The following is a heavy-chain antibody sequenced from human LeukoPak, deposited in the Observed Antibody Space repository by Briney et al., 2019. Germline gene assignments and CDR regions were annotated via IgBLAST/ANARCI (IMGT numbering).Heavy chain of an antibody. D-gene: IGHD3-22*01. CDR3: ARGPVQYYYDSSGYYPH. J-gene: IGHJ4*02. CDR2: IIPIFGTA. CDR1: GGTFSSYA. V-gene: IGHV1-69*13. Sequence: SVKVSCKASGGTFSSYAISWARQAPGQGLEWMGGIIPIFGTANYAQKFQGRVTITADESTSTAYMELSSLRSEDTAVYYCARGPVQYYYDSSGYYPHWGQGTLVTVSS.